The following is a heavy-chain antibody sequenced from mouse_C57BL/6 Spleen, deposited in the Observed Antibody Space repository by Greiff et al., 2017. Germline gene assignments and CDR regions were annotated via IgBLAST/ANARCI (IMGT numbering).Heavy chain of an antibody. D-gene: IGHD1-1*01. CDR3: ARCGSSYGYAMDY. Sequence: QVQLKESGPELVKPGASVKISCKASGYAFSSSWMNWVKQRPGKGLEWIGRIYPGDGDTNYNGKFKGKATLTAEKSSSTAYTQLSSLTSEDSAVYFCARCGSSYGYAMDYWGQGTSVTVSS. CDR1: GYAFSSSW. J-gene: IGHJ4*01. CDR2: IYPGDGDT. V-gene: IGHV1-82*01.